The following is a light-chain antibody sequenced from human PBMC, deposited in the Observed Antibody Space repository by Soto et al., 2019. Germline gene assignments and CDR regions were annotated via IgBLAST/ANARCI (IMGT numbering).Light chain of an antibody. CDR2: AAS. V-gene: IGKV1-39*01. CDR1: QSISNY. J-gene: IGKJ2*01. Sequence: DIQMTQSPSSLSASVGDRVTITCRASQSISNYLNWYQQKPGEAPNLLIYAASSLQSGVPSRFSGSGSGPDFTLTISSLQPEDFATYYCQQSYSTPYTFGQGTKLEIK. CDR3: QQSYSTPYT.